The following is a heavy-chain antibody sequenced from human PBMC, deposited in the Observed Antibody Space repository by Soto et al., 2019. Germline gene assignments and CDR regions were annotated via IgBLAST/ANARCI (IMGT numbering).Heavy chain of an antibody. J-gene: IGHJ4*02. CDR3: ARDQGYYDFWSGPGPLGY. Sequence: QVQLQESGPGLVKPSQTLSLTCTVSGGSISSGGYYWSWIRQHPGKGLEWIGYIYYSGSTYYNPSLMSRLTISVDTSKNQFSLKLSSVTAADTAVYYCARDQGYYDFWSGPGPLGYWGQGTLVTVSS. V-gene: IGHV4-31*03. CDR1: GGSISSGGYY. D-gene: IGHD3-3*01. CDR2: IYYSGST.